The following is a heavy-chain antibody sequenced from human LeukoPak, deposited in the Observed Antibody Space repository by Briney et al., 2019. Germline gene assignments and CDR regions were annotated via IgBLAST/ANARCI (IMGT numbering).Heavy chain of an antibody. J-gene: IGHJ6*02. CDR2: IKQDGSEK. Sequence: PGGSLRLSCAASGFTVSSYYMSWVRQAPGKGLEWVANIKQDGSEKYYVDSVKGRFTISRDNAKNSLYLQMNSLRAEDTAVYYCARYFPERYYDFWSGYKYYYYGMDVWGQGTTVTVSS. CDR1: GFTVSSYY. V-gene: IGHV3-7*01. D-gene: IGHD3-3*01. CDR3: ARYFPERYYDFWSGYKYYYYGMDV.